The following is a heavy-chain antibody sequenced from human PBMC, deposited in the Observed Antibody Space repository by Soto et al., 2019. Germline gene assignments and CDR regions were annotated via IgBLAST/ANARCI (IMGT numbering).Heavy chain of an antibody. CDR1: GGSISSYY. J-gene: IGHJ6*02. CDR3: ARANYYYYGMDV. V-gene: IGHV4-59*01. CDR2: IYYSGST. Sequence: SETLSLTCTVSGGSISSYYWSWIRQPPGKGLEWIGYIYYSGSTNYNPSLKSRVTISVDTSKNQFSLKLSSVTAADTAVYYCARANYYYYGMDVWGQGTTVTVSS.